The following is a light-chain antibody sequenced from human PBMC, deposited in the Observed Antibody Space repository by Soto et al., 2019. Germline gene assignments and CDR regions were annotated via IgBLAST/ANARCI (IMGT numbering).Light chain of an antibody. CDR2: DVN. V-gene: IGLV2-14*01. CDR3: SSYTTSSTLV. J-gene: IGLJ2*01. CDR1: SSDVGAYNY. Sequence: QSALTQPASVSGCPGQSITISCAGTSSDVGAYNYVSWYQQHPGKAPKLMIYDVNYRPSGVSNRFSGSKSGNTASLTISGLQAEDESDYYCSSYTTSSTLVFGGGTQLTVL.